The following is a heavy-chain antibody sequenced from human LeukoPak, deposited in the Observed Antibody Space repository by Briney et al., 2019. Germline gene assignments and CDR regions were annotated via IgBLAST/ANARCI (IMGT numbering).Heavy chain of an antibody. CDR3: ARESDYYYDSSGLYY. Sequence: PSETLSLTCTVSGGSISTYYWSWIRQPAGKGLEWIGRIYTSGSTNYNPSLKSRVTMSVDTSKNQFSLKLSSVTAADTAVYYCARESDYYYDSSGLYYWGQGTLVTVSS. CDR1: GGSISTYY. D-gene: IGHD3-22*01. V-gene: IGHV4-4*07. CDR2: IYTSGST. J-gene: IGHJ4*02.